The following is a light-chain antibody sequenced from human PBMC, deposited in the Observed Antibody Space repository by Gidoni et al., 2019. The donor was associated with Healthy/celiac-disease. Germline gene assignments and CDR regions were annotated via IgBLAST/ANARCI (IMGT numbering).Light chain of an antibody. V-gene: IGKV1-17*01. Sequence: DIQLSQSPSSLSASVGDRVTITCRASQGIRNDLGWYQQKTGKAPKRLLYAASSLQSGVPPRFSGSGSGTEFTLTISSLQPEDVATYYCLQHSSYLLFGPGTKVDIK. CDR3: LQHSSYLL. J-gene: IGKJ3*01. CDR2: AAS. CDR1: QGIRND.